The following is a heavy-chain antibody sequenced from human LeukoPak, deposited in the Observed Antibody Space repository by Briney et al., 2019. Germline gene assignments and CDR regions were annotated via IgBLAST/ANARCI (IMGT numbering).Heavy chain of an antibody. CDR3: ARAQPMVRGSYYYGIDV. D-gene: IGHD3-10*01. J-gene: IGHJ6*02. Sequence: SETLSLTCTVSGGSISSYYWSWIRQPPGKGLEWIGYIYYSGSTNYNPSLKSRVTISVDTSKNQFSLKLSSVTAADTAVYYCARAQPMVRGSYYYGIDVWGQGTTVIVSS. CDR2: IYYSGST. CDR1: GGSISSYY. V-gene: IGHV4-59*08.